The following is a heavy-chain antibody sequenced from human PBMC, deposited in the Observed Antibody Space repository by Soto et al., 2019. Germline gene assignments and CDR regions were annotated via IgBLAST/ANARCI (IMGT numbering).Heavy chain of an antibody. CDR2: ISGSGGST. J-gene: IGHJ6*02. Sequence: GGSLRLSWAASGFTFSSYAMSWVRQAPGKGLEWVSAISGSGGSTYYADSVKGRFTISRDNSKNTLYLQMNSLRAEDTAVYYCAKRTGSSHMSYYYGMDVWGQGTTVTVSS. D-gene: IGHD6-13*01. CDR3: AKRTGSSHMSYYYGMDV. V-gene: IGHV3-23*01. CDR1: GFTFSSYA.